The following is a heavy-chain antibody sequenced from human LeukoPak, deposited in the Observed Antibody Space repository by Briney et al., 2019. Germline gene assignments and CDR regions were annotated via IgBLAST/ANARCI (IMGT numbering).Heavy chain of an antibody. V-gene: IGHV4-38-2*02. CDR2: IYHSGST. CDR1: GYSISSGYY. CDR3: ARGYYDILTGYYPFDY. D-gene: IGHD3-9*01. J-gene: IGHJ4*02. Sequence: PSETLSLTCTVSGYSISSGYYWGWIRQPPGKGLEWIGSIYHSGSTYYNPSLKSRVTISVDTSKNQFSLKLSSVTAADTAVYYCARGYYDILTGYYPFDYWGQGTLVTVSS.